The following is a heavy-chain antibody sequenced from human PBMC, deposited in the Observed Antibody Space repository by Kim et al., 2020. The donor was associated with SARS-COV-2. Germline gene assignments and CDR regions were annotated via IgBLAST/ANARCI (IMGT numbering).Heavy chain of an antibody. CDR2: INQDGSAR. CDR3: ARRKTSSLRWWSDGSDAIDYWRHSLDV. D-gene: IGHD3-22*01. V-gene: IGHV3-7*01. Sequence: GGSLRLSCRASEFLFSSYSMSWVRQAPGKGLEWVANINQDGSARFYVDSVKGRFTISRDNAQNSLYLQMDSLRVEDSALYYCARRKTSSLRWWSDGSDAIDYWRHSLDVSGRGTMVTVSS. CDR1: EFLFSSYS. J-gene: IGHJ3*01.